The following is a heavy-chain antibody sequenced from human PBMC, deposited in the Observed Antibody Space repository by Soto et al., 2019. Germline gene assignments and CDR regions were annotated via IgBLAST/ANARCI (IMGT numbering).Heavy chain of an antibody. J-gene: IGHJ3*02. V-gene: IGHV4-39*01. Sequence: SETLSVTCPVAGGSISSSIYYRGWLSQPPGKGLEWIGSIYYSGSTYYNPSLKSRVTISVDTSKNQFSLKLSSVTAADTAVYYCARLNVYYDSSGYYLDAFDIWGQGTMVTVSS. D-gene: IGHD3-22*01. CDR3: ARLNVYYDSSGYYLDAFDI. CDR1: GGSISSSIYY. CDR2: IYYSGST.